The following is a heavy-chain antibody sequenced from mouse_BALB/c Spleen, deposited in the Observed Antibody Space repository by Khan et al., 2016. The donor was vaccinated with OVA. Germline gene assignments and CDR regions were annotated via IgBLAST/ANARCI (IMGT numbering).Heavy chain of an antibody. CDR1: GYTFTTYT. D-gene: IGHD2-14*01. CDR3: EREGTYYRSGGWFAY. V-gene: IGHV1-4*01. J-gene: IGHJ3*01. Sequence: QVQLQQSGAELARPGASVKMSCKASGYTFTTYTIHWVKQRPGQGLEWIGYIIPSNDYTNYNQKFKDRATLTADKSSSTAYMQLSSLTSEDSAVYYCEREGTYYRSGGWFAYWGQGTLVTVSA. CDR2: IIPSNDYT.